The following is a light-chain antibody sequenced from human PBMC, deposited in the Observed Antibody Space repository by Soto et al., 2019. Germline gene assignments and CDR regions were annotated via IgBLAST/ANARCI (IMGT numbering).Light chain of an antibody. CDR2: DAS. CDR3: RHYNNRPPET. CDR1: QSVSSR. V-gene: IGKV3-15*01. J-gene: IGKJ1*01. Sequence: EIVMTQSPATLSVSPGERATLSCRASQSVSSRLAWYQQKRGQAPRLLIYDASTRATGIPARFSGSGSGTEFNLTISSLQSEDFAIYYCRHYNNRPPETFGQGTKVDIK.